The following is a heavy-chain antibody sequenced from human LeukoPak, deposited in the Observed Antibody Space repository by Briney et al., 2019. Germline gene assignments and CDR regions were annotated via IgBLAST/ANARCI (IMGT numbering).Heavy chain of an antibody. CDR2: VCYGDAGT. CDR3: AKNRGGSYYSGSDY. Sequence: PGGSLSLSCAASGFTFSSYAVNWVRQAPGKGLEWVSAVCYGDAGTSYADSVKGRFTISRDNSKNTLYLQMNSLRADDTAVYYCAKNRGGSYYSGSDYWGQGTLVTVSS. J-gene: IGHJ4*02. V-gene: IGHV3-23*01. CDR1: GFTFSSYA. D-gene: IGHD1-26*01.